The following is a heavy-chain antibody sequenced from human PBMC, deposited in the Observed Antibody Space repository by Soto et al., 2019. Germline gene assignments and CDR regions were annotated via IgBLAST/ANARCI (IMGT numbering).Heavy chain of an antibody. CDR1: GFTFSSYG. D-gene: IGHD4-17*01. V-gene: IGHV3-21*01. J-gene: IGHJ4*02. CDR2: ITSSSSYI. Sequence: VQLVESGGGLVKPGGSLRLSCAASGFTFSSYGMNWVRQAPGKGLEWVSSITSSSSYIYYADSVKGRFTFSRDNAKNSLYLQMNSLRAEDTAVYYCTRATTVTNQYYFDYWGQGTLVTVSS. CDR3: TRATTVTNQYYFDY.